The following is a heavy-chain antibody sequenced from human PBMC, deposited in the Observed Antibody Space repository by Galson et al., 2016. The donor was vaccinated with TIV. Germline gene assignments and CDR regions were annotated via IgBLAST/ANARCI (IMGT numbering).Heavy chain of an antibody. CDR3: ARGVGTVMGQYYMDV. CDR1: GGTLSNYA. Sequence: SVKVSCKASGGTLSNYAISWVRQAPRQALEWMGGTIPMFGTADYAQKFQGRVTITTDESTSTAHMEQSSLKSEDTAVYYCARGVGTVMGQYYMDVWGKGTTVTVSS. D-gene: IGHD5-18*01. V-gene: IGHV1-69*05. J-gene: IGHJ6*03. CDR2: TIPMFGTA.